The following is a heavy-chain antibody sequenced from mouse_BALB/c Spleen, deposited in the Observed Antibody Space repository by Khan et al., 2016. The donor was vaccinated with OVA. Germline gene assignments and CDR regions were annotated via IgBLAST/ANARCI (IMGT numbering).Heavy chain of an antibody. Sequence: EVELVESGGDLVKPGGSLKLSCAASGFTFSTYGMSWVRQTPDKRLEWVATISSGGSYTYYPDNVKGRFTISRDNAKNTLYLQMSSLKSEDTAMYYGARLAYYYNREGFDYWGQGTLVTVSA. CDR1: GFTFSTYG. V-gene: IGHV5-6*01. CDR3: ARLAYYYNREGFDY. CDR2: ISSGGSYT. D-gene: IGHD1-1*01. J-gene: IGHJ3*01.